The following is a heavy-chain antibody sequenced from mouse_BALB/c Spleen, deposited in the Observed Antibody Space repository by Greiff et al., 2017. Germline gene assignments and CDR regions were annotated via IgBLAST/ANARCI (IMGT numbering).Heavy chain of an antibody. V-gene: IGHV3-2*02. CDR1: GYSITSDYA. Sequence: EVKLQESGPGLVKPSQSLSLTCTVTGYSITSDYAWNWIRQFPGNKLEWMGYISYSGSTSYNPSLKSRISITRDTSKNQFFLQLNSVTTEDTATYYCARSGGNLYFDYWGQGTTLTVSS. J-gene: IGHJ2*01. CDR2: ISYSGST. CDR3: ARSGGNLYFDY. D-gene: IGHD2-1*01.